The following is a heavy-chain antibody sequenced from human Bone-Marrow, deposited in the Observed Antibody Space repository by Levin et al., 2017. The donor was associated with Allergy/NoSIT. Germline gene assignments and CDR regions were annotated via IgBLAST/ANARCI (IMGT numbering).Heavy chain of an antibody. D-gene: IGHD2-2*01. CDR2: INSDGSNT. Sequence: GGSLRLSCAASGFTFSNYWMHWVRQAPGKGLVWVSHINSDGSNTNYADSVKGRFTISRDNAKNTLYLQMNSLRDEDTAVYYCARGGCSSTSCLDNWGQGTLVTVAP. CDR1: GFTFSNYW. CDR3: ARGGCSSTSCLDN. V-gene: IGHV3-74*01. J-gene: IGHJ4*02.